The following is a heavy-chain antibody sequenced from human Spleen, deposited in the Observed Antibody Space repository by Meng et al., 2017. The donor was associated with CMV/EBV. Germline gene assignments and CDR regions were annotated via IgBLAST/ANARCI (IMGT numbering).Heavy chain of an antibody. CDR3: ARLSRGRFLDVDP. J-gene: IGHJ5*02. D-gene: IGHD3-3*01. V-gene: IGHV4-31*02. Sequence: VSGGSISSGGYYWSWLRQHPGKGLEWIGYIHYSGSTYYNPSLKSRVTISVDTSKNQFSLKLSSVTAADTAVYYCARLSRGRFLDVDPWGQGTLVTVSS. CDR1: GGSISSGGYY. CDR2: IHYSGST.